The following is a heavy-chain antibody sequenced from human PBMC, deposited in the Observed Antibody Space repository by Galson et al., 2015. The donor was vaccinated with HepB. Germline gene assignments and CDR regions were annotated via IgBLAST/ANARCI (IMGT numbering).Heavy chain of an antibody. CDR1: GFTFSSYG. Sequence: SLRLSCAASGFTFSSYGMHWVRQAPGKGLEWVSGISGSGGSTNYADSVKGRFTISRDNSKNTLYLQMNSLRAEDTAVYYCAKDPLYDSSGYYHGWFDSWGQGTLVTVSS. CDR3: AKDPLYDSSGYYHGWFDS. J-gene: IGHJ5*01. D-gene: IGHD3-22*01. CDR2: ISGSGGST. V-gene: IGHV3-23*01.